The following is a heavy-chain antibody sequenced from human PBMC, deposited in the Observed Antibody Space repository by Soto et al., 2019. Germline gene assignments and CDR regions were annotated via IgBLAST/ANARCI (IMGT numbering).Heavy chain of an antibody. V-gene: IGHV3-11*05. CDR2: ISSSSSYT. D-gene: IGHD2-15*01. Sequence: VQLVESGGGLVKPGGSLRLSCAASGFTFSDYYMSWIRQAPGKGLEWVSYISSSSSYTNYADSVKGRFTISRDNAKNSLYLQMNSLRAEDTAVYYCARALEVGWFDPWGQGTLVTVSS. CDR3: ARALEVGWFDP. J-gene: IGHJ5*02. CDR1: GFTFSDYY.